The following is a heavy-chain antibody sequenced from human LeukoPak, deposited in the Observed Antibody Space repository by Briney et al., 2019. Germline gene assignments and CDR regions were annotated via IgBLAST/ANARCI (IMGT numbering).Heavy chain of an antibody. Sequence: GGSLRLSCAASGFTFSSYAMSWVRQAPGKGLEYVSAISSNGGSTYYANSVKGRFTISRDNSKNTLYLQMGSLRAEDMAVYYCARGRRITIFGEVIEGWFDPWGQGTLVTVSS. CDR1: GFTFSSYA. CDR2: ISSNGGST. CDR3: ARGRRITIFGEVIEGWFDP. J-gene: IGHJ5*02. D-gene: IGHD3-3*01. V-gene: IGHV3-64*01.